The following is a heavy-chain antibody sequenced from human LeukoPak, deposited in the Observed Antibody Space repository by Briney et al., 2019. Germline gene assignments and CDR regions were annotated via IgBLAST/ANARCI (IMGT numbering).Heavy chain of an antibody. CDR3: ARGGLVLGSTGWYDY. CDR2: TYYRSKWYI. Sequence: SQTLSLTCAISGDSVSSYSAGCNWIRQSPSRGLEWLGRTYYRSKWYIDYAVSVKSRITINPDTSKNHFSLHLSSVTPEDTAVYYCARGGLVLGSTGWYDYWGQGTLVTVSS. V-gene: IGHV6-1*01. D-gene: IGHD6-19*01. J-gene: IGHJ4*02. CDR1: GDSVSSYSAG.